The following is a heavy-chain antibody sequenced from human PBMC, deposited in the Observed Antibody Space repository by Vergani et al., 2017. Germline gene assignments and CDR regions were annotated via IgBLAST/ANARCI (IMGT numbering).Heavy chain of an antibody. D-gene: IGHD2-2*01. J-gene: IGHJ5*02. CDR3: ARVQNQLLWARGWFDP. V-gene: IGHV4-61*02. CDR1: GGSISSGSYY. CDR2: IYYSGST. Sequence: QVQLQESGPGLVKPSQTLSLTCTVSGGSISSGSYYWSWIRQPAGKGLEWIGRIYYSGSTNYNPSLKSRVTISIDTSKNHFSLKLSSVTAADTAVYYCARVQNQLLWARGWFDPWGQGILVTVSS.